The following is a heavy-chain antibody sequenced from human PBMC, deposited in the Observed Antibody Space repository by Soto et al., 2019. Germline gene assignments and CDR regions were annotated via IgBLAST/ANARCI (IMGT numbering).Heavy chain of an antibody. V-gene: IGHV3-30-3*01. D-gene: IGHD3-10*01. CDR2: ISYDGSNK. CDR1: GFTFSSYA. J-gene: IGHJ6*02. Sequence: GGSLRLSCAASGFTFSSYAMHWVRQAPGKGLEWVAVISYDGSNKYYADSVKGRFTISRDNSKNTLYLQMNSLRAEDTAVYYCARDLNGSGNYYYYGMDVWGQGTTVTVSS. CDR3: ARDLNGSGNYYYYGMDV.